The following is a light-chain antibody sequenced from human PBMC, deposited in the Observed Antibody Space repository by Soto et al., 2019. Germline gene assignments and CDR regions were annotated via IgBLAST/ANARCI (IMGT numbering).Light chain of an antibody. V-gene: IGKV3-11*01. J-gene: IGKJ2*01. CDR3: QQRSNWPPT. CDR1: QSVSSY. CDR2: DAS. Sequence: EIVFTQSPANLSLSPGERATLSCRASQSVSSYLAWYQQKPGQAPRLLIYDASNRATGIPARFSGSGSGTDFTLTISSLEPEDFAVYYCQQRSNWPPTFGQGTKLEIK.